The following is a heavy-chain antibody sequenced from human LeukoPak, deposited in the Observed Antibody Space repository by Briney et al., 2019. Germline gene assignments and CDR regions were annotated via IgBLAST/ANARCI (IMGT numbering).Heavy chain of an antibody. CDR2: IYHNGNT. CDR3: ARSTISSSWNYYYYYYMDV. V-gene: IGHV4-38-2*02. CDR1: GHSISSGYY. J-gene: IGHJ6*03. Sequence: SETLSLTCTVSGHSISSGYYWGWIRQPPGEGLEWIGSIYHNGNTYNNPSLKSRVTISVDTSKNQFSLKLSSVTAADTAVYYCARSTISSSWNYYYYYYMDVWGKGTTVTVSS. D-gene: IGHD6-6*01.